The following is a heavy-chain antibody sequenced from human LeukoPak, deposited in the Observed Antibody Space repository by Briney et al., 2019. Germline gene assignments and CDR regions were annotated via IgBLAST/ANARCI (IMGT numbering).Heavy chain of an antibody. Sequence: GGSLRLSCAASGFTFDNYAMHWVRQAPGKGLEWVSAISGSGGSTYYADSVKGRFTISRDNAKNSLYLQMNSLRAEDTAVYYCARGHDYYYYMDVWGKGTTVTVSS. CDR2: ISGSGGST. J-gene: IGHJ6*03. CDR3: ARGHDYYYYMDV. CDR1: GFTFDNYA. V-gene: IGHV3-23*01.